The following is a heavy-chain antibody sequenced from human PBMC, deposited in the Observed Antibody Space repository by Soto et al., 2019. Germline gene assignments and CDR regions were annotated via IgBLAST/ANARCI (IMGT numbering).Heavy chain of an antibody. Sequence: QVQLVESGGGLVKPGGSLRLSCAASGFTFSDYYMSWIRQAPGKGLEWVSYISSSGSTIYYADSVKGRFTISRDNAKNSLSLEMTSMRAEGTAVYYCAGAAGGGWYSDMRYFDFWGRGTLVTVSS. CDR1: GFTFSDYY. V-gene: IGHV3-11*01. D-gene: IGHD6-19*01. CDR2: ISSSGSTI. CDR3: AGAAGGGWYSDMRYFDF. J-gene: IGHJ2*01.